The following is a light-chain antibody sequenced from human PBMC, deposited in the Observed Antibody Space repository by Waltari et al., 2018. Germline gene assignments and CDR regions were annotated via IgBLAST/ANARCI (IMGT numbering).Light chain of an antibody. CDR1: SSDVGGYNH. CDR2: DVT. CDR3: ASYIDRNIRV. V-gene: IGLV2-11*01. Sequence: QSALTQPRSVSGSPGQSVTISCTGTSSDVGGYNHVSWYQQHPGKAPKLMIFDVTSRPSGVSDRFSGSKSGNTASLTISGLQAEDEADYYCASYIDRNIRVFGTGTMVTVL. J-gene: IGLJ1*01.